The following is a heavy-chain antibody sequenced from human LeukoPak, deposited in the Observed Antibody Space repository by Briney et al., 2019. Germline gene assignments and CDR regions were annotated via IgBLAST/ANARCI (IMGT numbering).Heavy chain of an antibody. CDR1: GFIFSNYW. J-gene: IGHJ4*02. Sequence: GGALRLSCAASGFIFSNYWLHWVRQAPGKGRDGVANIKQDGSEKYYVDSVNGRFTISSDNAKQALYLQMNSLRAEDTAVYYCARSGYGEFGSYFDYWGQGTLVTVSS. CDR3: ARSGYGEFGSYFDY. CDR2: IKQDGSEK. V-gene: IGHV3-7*01. D-gene: IGHD5-12*01.